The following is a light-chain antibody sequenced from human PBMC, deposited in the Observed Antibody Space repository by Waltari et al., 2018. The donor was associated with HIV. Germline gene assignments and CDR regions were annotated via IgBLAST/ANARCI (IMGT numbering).Light chain of an antibody. J-gene: IGLJ3*02. V-gene: IGLV2-8*01. CDR3: SSYTGSNNLVV. Sequence: QSALTQPPSASGSPGQSVTISCTGPHRDVGGYNYASWYQQHPGKAPKLMIYEVSKRPSGVPDRFSGSKSGNTASLTVSGLQAEDEAEYYCSSYTGSNNLVVFGGGTKLTVL. CDR1: HRDVGGYNY. CDR2: EVS.